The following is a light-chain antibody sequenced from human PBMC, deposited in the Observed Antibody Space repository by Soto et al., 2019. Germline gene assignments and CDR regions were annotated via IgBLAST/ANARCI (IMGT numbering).Light chain of an antibody. CDR1: QSISNY. V-gene: IGKV1-39*01. CDR2: AAS. J-gene: IGKJ1*01. Sequence: DIQMTQSPSSVSASVGDRVTITCRASQSISNYLNWCQQKPGKAPRLLIHAASSLQSGVPSRFSGSGSGTDFTLTISSLQPEDFAIYYCQQSYNAPRTFGPGTKVDIK. CDR3: QQSYNAPRT.